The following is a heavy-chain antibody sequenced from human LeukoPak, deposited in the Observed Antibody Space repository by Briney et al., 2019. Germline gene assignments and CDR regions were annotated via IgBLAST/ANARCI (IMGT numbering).Heavy chain of an antibody. CDR1: GGSISSYY. CDR3: ARDLYSSGWYDV. Sequence: SETLSLTCTVSGGSISSYYWSWIRQPPGKGLEWIGYIYYSGSTNYNPSLKSRVTISVDTSKNQFSLKLSSVTAADTAVYYCARDLYSSGWYDVWGKGTTVTISS. J-gene: IGHJ6*04. D-gene: IGHD6-19*01. V-gene: IGHV4-59*01. CDR2: IYYSGST.